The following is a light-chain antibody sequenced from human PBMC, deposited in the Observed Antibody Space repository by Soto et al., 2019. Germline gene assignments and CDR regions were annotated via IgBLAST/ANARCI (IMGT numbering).Light chain of an antibody. Sequence: DIQMTQSSSSVSASVGDRVTITCRASQDLSNWLAWYQQKPGKAPKLLIYVASSLQSGVPSRFTGSGSGTDFTLTISSLQPEDFATYFCQQAHSFPLTFGQGTRLERK. V-gene: IGKV1-12*01. CDR3: QQAHSFPLT. CDR1: QDLSNW. CDR2: VAS. J-gene: IGKJ5*01.